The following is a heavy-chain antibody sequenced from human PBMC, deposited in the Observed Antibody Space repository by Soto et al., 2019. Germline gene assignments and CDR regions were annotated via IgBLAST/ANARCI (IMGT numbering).Heavy chain of an antibody. CDR1: GGTFSSYR. CDR2: IVPLYRTA. J-gene: IGHJ4*02. D-gene: IGHD6-13*01. Sequence: QVQLVQSGAEVKKPGSSVKVSCKASGGTFSSYRINWVRQAPGQGLEWVGGIVPLYRTADYAQKFQGRVTITADQSARTSYMELRSLKSPDTAVYYCVRDSGAKLSSSWGQGTLVTFSS. V-gene: IGHV1-69*01. CDR3: VRDSGAKLSSS.